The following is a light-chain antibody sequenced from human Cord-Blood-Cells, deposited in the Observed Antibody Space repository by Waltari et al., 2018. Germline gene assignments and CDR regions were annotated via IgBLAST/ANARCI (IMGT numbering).Light chain of an antibody. CDR1: SSDVGGYNY. J-gene: IGLJ1*01. CDR3: CSYAGSYTYV. Sequence: QSALTQPRPVSGSPGQSATIPCPGTSSDVGGYNYVSWYQQHPGKAPKLMIYDVSKRPSGVPDRFSGSKSGNTASLTISGLQAEDEADYYCCSYAGSYTYVFGTGTKVTVL. V-gene: IGLV2-11*01. CDR2: DVS.